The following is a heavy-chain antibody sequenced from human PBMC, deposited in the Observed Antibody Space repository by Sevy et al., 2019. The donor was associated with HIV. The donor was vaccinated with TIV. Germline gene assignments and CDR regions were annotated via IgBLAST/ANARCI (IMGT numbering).Heavy chain of an antibody. J-gene: IGHJ6*03. V-gene: IGHV4-59*01. Sequence: SETLSLTCTVSGGSISSYYWSWIRQPPGKGLEWIGYIYYSGSTNYNPSLKSRDTISVDTSKNQFSLKLSSVTAADTAVYYCARDRHYGSGSAYYYYYYMDVWGKGTTVTVSS. D-gene: IGHD3-10*01. CDR1: GGSISSYY. CDR3: ARDRHYGSGSAYYYYYYMDV. CDR2: IYYSGST.